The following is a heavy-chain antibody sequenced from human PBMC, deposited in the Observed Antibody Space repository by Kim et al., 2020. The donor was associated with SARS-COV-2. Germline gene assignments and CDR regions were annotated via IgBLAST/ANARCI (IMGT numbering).Heavy chain of an antibody. CDR2: INSDGSST. Sequence: GGSLRLSCAASGFTFSSYWMHWVRQAPGKGLVWVSRINSDGSSTSYADSVKGRFTISRDNAKNTLYLQMNSLRAEDTAVYYCARRGKGLEGPDKGGWHGMDVWGQGTTVTVSS. CDR3: ARRGKGLEGPDKGGWHGMDV. V-gene: IGHV3-74*01. J-gene: IGHJ6*02. CDR1: GFTFSSYW. D-gene: IGHD3-10*01.